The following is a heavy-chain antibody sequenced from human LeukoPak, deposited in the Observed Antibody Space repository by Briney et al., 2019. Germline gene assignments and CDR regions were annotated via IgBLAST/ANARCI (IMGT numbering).Heavy chain of an antibody. D-gene: IGHD2-2*01. CDR1: GYTFTGYY. V-gene: IGHV1-2*02. Sequence: ASVKVSCKASGYTFTGYYMHWVRQAPGQGPEWMGWINPNSGGTNYAQKFQGRVTMTRDTSISTAYMELSRLRSDDTAVYYCARVGGGYCSSTSCYDYWGQGTLVTISS. J-gene: IGHJ4*02. CDR3: ARVGGGYCSSTSCYDY. CDR2: INPNSGGT.